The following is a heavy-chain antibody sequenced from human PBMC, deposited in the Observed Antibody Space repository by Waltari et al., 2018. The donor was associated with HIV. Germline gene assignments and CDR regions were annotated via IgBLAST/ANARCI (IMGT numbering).Heavy chain of an antibody. CDR3: ARRPYCSSASCYPSDARGAFDI. V-gene: IGHV4-39*01. CDR2: FYYSGST. D-gene: IGHD2-15*01. CDR1: GGSISTSGYY. Sequence: QLQLQQSGPGLVKPSETLSLICTVAGGSISTSGYYWGWIRQPPGKGLEWIGSFYYSGSTYYTPSLKSRVTISADTSRNEFSLWLSSVTAADTAVYYCARRPYCSSASCYPSDARGAFDIWGQGTMVTVSS. J-gene: IGHJ3*02.